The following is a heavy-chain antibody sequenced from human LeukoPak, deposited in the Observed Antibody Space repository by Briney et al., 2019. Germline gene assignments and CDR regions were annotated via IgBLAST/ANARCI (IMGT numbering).Heavy chain of an antibody. D-gene: IGHD3-3*01. CDR3: ARADFIDAGPYLIGP. J-gene: IGHJ5*02. Sequence: ASVRVSCRTSGYSFTDYYIHWVRQAPGQGLEWMGWINTKSGRTSSARKFQGRVTMTRDPSITTVYMDMAWLTSDDTAIYFCARADFIDAGPYLIGPWGQGTLVTVSS. CDR2: INTKSGRT. V-gene: IGHV1-2*02. CDR1: GYSFTDYY.